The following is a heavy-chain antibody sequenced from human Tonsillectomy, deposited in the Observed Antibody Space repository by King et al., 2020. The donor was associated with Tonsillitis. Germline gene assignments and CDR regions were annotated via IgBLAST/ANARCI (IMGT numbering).Heavy chain of an antibody. J-gene: IGHJ3*02. CDR1: GFTFSSYA. V-gene: IGHV3-23*04. CDR3: AKDGFGLLVSDFWSGYPHDAFDI. CDR2: ISGSGGST. Sequence: VQLVESGGGLVQPGGSLRLSCAASGFTFSSYAMSWVRQAPGKGLEWVSAISGSGGSTYYADSVKGRFTISRDNSKNTLYLQMNSLRAEDTAVYYCAKDGFGLLVSDFWSGYPHDAFDIWGQGTMVTVSS. D-gene: IGHD3-3*01.